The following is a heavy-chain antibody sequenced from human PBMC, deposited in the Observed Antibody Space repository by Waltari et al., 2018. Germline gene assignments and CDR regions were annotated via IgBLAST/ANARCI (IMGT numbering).Heavy chain of an antibody. CDR1: GSSVSHTIYY. V-gene: IGHV4-39*01. J-gene: IGHJ4*02. CDR3: ARLISLEGTFY. CDR2: LYYTGST. D-gene: IGHD1-1*01. Sequence: QLQLQESGPGLVKPSETLSLTCTGSGSSVSHTIYYWGWIRQPPGKGLEWIGSLYYTGSTYYNPSLKSRLTMSVDTSKNQFSLKLTSVTPADTAIYYCARLISLEGTFYSGQGTLVTVSS.